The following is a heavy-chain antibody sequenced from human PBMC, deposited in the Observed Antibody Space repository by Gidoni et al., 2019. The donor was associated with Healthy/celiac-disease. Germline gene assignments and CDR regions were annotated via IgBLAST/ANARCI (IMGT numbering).Heavy chain of an antibody. CDR1: GYTFTSYY. J-gene: IGHJ4*02. V-gene: IGHV1-46*01. CDR3: ARPGELPYFDY. Sequence: QVQLVQSGAEVKKPGASVKVSCKASGYTFTSYYMHWVRQAPGQGLEWMGIINPIGGSTSYAQKFQGRVTMTRDTSTSTVYMELSSLRSEDTAVYYCARPGELPYFDYWGQGTLVTVSS. D-gene: IGHD1-26*01. CDR2: INPIGGST.